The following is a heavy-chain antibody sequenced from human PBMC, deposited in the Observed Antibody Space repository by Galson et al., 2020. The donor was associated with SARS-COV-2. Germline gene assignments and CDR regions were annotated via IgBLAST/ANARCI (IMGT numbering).Heavy chain of an antibody. D-gene: IGHD2-15*01. Sequence: GGSLRLSCAVSGFTVSSYEMSWVRQAPGKGLEWLSYISNRDGTIHYADSVKGRFTISRDNAENSLILQMNSLKGEDTAVYYCARWGCSGGSCFAGAYFDHWGQGVLVTVAS. J-gene: IGHJ4*02. CDR3: ARWGCSGGSCFAGAYFDH. V-gene: IGHV3-48*03. CDR1: GFTVSSYE. CDR2: ISNRDGTI.